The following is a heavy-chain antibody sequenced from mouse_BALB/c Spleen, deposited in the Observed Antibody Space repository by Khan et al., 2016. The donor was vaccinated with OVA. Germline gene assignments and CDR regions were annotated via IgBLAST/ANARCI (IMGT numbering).Heavy chain of an antibody. CDR3: ARSGGNFHWYFDD. CDR2: MSSGSSTI. V-gene: IGHV5-17*02. CDR1: GFTFSSFG. D-gene: IGHD2-1*01. J-gene: IGHJ1*01. Sequence: EVELVESGGGLVQPGGSRKLSCAASGFTFSSFGMHWVRQAPKQGLEWVAYMSSGSSTIYYVDTVKGRFTISRDNPKNTLFLQMTSLRSEDTAMYYCARSGGNFHWYFDDWGAGTSVTVSS.